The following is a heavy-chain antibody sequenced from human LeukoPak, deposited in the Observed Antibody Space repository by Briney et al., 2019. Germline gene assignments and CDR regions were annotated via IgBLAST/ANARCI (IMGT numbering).Heavy chain of an antibody. Sequence: SETLSLTCTVSGGSISSYYWSWIRQPPGKGLEWIGYIYYSGSTNYNPSLKSRVTISVDTSKNQFSLKLSSVTAADTAVYYCARYGSGSYLEYNWFDPWGQGTLVTVSS. J-gene: IGHJ5*02. V-gene: IGHV4-59*01. CDR1: GGSISSYY. D-gene: IGHD3-10*01. CDR3: ARYGSGSYLEYNWFDP. CDR2: IYYSGST.